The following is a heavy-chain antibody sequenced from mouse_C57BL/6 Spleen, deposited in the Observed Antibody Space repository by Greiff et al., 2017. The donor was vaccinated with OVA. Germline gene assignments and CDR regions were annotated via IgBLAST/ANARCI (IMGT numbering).Heavy chain of an antibody. CDR1: GFNIKDDY. V-gene: IGHV14-4*01. D-gene: IGHD1-1*01. CDR3: TTGDGSSFYAMDY. Sequence: VQLQQSGAELVRPGASVKLSCTASGFNIKDDYMHWVKQRPEQGLEWIGWIDPENGDTEYASKVQGKATITADTSSNTAYLQLSSLPSEDTAVYYGTTGDGSSFYAMDYWGQGTSVTVSS. J-gene: IGHJ4*01. CDR2: IDPENGDT.